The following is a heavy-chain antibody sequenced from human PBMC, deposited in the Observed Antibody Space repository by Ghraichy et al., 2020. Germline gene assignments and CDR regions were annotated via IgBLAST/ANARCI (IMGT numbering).Heavy chain of an antibody. CDR2: IYYSGST. CDR3: ARDAIQLNDAFDI. D-gene: IGHD2-21*01. Sequence: SETLSLTCTVSGGSISSGGYYWSWIRQHPGKGLEWIGYIYYSGSTYYNPSLKSRVTISVDTSKNQFSLKLSSVTAADTAVYYCARDAIQLNDAFDIWGQGTMVTVSS. V-gene: IGHV4-31*03. J-gene: IGHJ3*02. CDR1: GGSISSGGYY.